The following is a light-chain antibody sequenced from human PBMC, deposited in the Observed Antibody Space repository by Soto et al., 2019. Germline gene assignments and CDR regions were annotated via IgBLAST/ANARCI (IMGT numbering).Light chain of an antibody. CDR2: KAS. Sequence: IQMTQSPSTLSGSVGDRVTITCRASQTISSWLAWYQQKPGKAPKLLIYKASTLKSGVPSRFSGSGSGTEFTLTISSLQPHDLATYYCQHYNSYSEAFGQGTKV. J-gene: IGKJ1*01. CDR1: QTISSW. V-gene: IGKV1-5*03. CDR3: QHYNSYSEA.